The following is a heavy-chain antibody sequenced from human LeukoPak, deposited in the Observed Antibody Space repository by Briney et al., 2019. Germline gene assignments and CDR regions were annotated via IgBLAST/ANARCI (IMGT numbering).Heavy chain of an antibody. J-gene: IGHJ4*02. CDR3: ARHYQLLPFDY. CDR2: MNPNSGYT. CDR1: GYTFTNYD. V-gene: IGHV1-8*03. D-gene: IGHD2-2*01. Sequence: GASVKVSCKASGYTFTNYDINWVRQATGQGLEWMGWMNPNSGYTGYAQKFQGRVTITRNTSISTAYMELSGLRSEDSAVYYCARHYQLLPFDYWGQGTLVTVSS.